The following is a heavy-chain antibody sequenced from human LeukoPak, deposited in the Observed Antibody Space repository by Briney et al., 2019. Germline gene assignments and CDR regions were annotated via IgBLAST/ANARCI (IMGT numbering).Heavy chain of an antibody. D-gene: IGHD1-26*01. Sequence: NTSETLSLTCTVSGGSISSYYWSWIRQPAGKGLEWIGRIYTSGSTNYNPSLKSRVTMSVDTSKNQFSLKLSSVTAADTAVYYCARVLVGATGGEIDYWGQGTLVTVSS. J-gene: IGHJ4*02. CDR3: ARVLVGATGGEIDY. CDR2: IYTSGST. CDR1: GGSISSYY. V-gene: IGHV4-4*07.